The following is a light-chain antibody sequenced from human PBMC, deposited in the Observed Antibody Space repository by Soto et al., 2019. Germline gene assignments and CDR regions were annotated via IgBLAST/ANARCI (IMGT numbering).Light chain of an antibody. J-gene: IGKJ1*01. CDR1: QGIRND. V-gene: IGKV1-6*01. Sequence: AIHMTQSPSSLSASVGDRVTITCRASQGIRNDLGWYQQKPGKAPKLLIYAASSLQSGVPSRFSGSGSGTDFTLTISSLQPEDFAVYYCQQYGSSPSTFGQGTKVDIK. CDR2: AAS. CDR3: QQYGSSPST.